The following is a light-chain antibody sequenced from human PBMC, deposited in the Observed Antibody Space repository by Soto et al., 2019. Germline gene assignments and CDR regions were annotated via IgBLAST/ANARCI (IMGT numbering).Light chain of an antibody. CDR3: EQYDGAPRR. CDR1: QSVSSN. CDR2: GAF. Sequence: RASQSVSSNLAWYQQKPGQAPSLLIYGAFTRATGIPARFSCTGSGIAFTLALRRLHRDYSAVYYCEQYDGAPRRFGEGTKVDIK. J-gene: IGKJ1*01. V-gene: IGKV3-15*01.